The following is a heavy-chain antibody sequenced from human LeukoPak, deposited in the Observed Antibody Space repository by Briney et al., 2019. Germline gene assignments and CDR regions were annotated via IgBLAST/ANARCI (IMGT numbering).Heavy chain of an antibody. CDR2: INPNSGGT. D-gene: IGHD3-3*01. J-gene: IGHJ4*02. CDR3: ARGLGDFWSGYCAFDY. Sequence: GASVKVSCKASGYTFTGYYMHWVRQAPGQGLEWMGWINPNSGGTNYAQKFQGRVTMTRDTSISTAYMELSRLRSDDTAVYYCARGLGDFWSGYCAFDYWGQGTLVTVSS. CDR1: GYTFTGYY. V-gene: IGHV1-2*02.